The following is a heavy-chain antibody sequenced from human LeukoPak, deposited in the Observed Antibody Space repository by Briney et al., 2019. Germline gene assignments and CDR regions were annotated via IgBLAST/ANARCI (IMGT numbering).Heavy chain of an antibody. CDR2: INHGGST. CDR3: ASVAPPPGRYYDFWSGPRK. Sequence: PSETLSLTCDVYGRSFSGYYWSWIRQPPGKGLEWIGEINHGGSTNYNPSLKSRVTISVDTSKNQFSLRLSSVTAADTAMYYCASVAPPPGRYYDFWSGPRKGGQGSLVTVSS. V-gene: IGHV4-34*01. J-gene: IGHJ4*02. D-gene: IGHD3-3*01. CDR1: GRSFSGYY.